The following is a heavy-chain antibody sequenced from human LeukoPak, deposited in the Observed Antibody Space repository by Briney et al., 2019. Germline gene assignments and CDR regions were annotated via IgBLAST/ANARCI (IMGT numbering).Heavy chain of an antibody. J-gene: IGHJ4*02. Sequence: ASVKVSCKASGYPFTTYGITWVRQAPGQGLEWMGWISTDNGDTNYAQKLQGRVTMTTDTSTSTAYMELRSLRSDDTAVYYCAREGLGELTLDCWGQGTLVTVSS. CDR3: AREGLGELTLDC. CDR2: ISTDNGDT. V-gene: IGHV1-18*01. D-gene: IGHD3-16*01. CDR1: GYPFTTYG.